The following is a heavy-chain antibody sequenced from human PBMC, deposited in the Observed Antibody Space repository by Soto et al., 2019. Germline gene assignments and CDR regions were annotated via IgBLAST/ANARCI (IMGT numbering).Heavy chain of an antibody. V-gene: IGHV3-53*01. CDR3: ATRPLLPGAP. Sequence: EVQLVESGGGLIQPGGSLRLSCAASGFTFSSNDMNWVRQAPGKGLEWVSLIYSSGSTSYADSVKGRFTISRDNSKNTLCLKMSSLRAEDTAVYYCATRPLLPGAPWGQGTMVTVSS. J-gene: IGHJ3*01. CDR2: IYSSGST. D-gene: IGHD3-22*01. CDR1: GFTFSSND.